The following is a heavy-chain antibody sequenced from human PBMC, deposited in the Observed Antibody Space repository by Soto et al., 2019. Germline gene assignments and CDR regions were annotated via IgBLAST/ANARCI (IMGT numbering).Heavy chain of an antibody. V-gene: IGHV1-2*02. D-gene: IGHD1-26*01. Sequence: QEQLVQSGTEVKKPGASVTVSCKSSGYTFTDFYLHWLRQAPGQGLEWVGWINPKTGDTKSSQKFQGRVTMSRDTSVSTAYIDLTSQTPDDTAMYYCATGTNGTPGWYHPWGQGTRVTVSS. CDR1: GYTFTDFY. CDR2: INPKTGDT. J-gene: IGHJ5*02. CDR3: ATGTNGTPGWYHP.